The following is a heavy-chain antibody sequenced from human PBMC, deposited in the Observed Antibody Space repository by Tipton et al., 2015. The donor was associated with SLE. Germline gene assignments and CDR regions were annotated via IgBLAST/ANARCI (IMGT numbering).Heavy chain of an antibody. CDR1: GFTFSSYW. CDR2: IKQDGSEK. D-gene: IGHD6-13*01. Sequence: GSLRLSCAASGFTFSSYWMSWVRQAPGKGLEWVANIKQDGSEKYYVDSVKGRFTISRDNAKNSLYLQMNSLRAEDTAVYYCARLGYSSSWPFDYWGQGTLVTVSS. V-gene: IGHV3-7*01. CDR3: ARLGYSSSWPFDY. J-gene: IGHJ4*02.